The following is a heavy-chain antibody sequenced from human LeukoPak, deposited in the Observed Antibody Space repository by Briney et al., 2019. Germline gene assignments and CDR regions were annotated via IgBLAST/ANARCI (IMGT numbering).Heavy chain of an antibody. D-gene: IGHD5-12*01. CDR2: ISGSGGST. Sequence: GGSLRLSCAASGFTFSSYAMSWVRQAPGKGLEWVSAISGSGGSTYYADSVKGRFTISRDNSKNTLYLQMNSLRAEDTAVYYCATRGWLRWQLTDWSQGTLVTVSS. V-gene: IGHV3-23*01. J-gene: IGHJ4*02. CDR3: ATRGWLRWQLTD. CDR1: GFTFSSYA.